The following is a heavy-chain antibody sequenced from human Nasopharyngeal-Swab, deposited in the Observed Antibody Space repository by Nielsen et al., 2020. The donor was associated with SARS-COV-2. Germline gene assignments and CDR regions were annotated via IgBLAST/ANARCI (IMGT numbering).Heavy chain of an antibody. Sequence: RQAPGKGLEWVGYIYHSGSTYYNPSLKSRVTISVDRSKNQFSLKLSSVTAADTAVYYCARARVLRYFDCQRISCYYYYYMDVWGKGTTVTVSS. J-gene: IGHJ6*03. V-gene: IGHV4-30-2*01. CDR2: IYHSGST. CDR3: ARARVLRYFDCQRISCYYYYYMDV. D-gene: IGHD3-9*01.